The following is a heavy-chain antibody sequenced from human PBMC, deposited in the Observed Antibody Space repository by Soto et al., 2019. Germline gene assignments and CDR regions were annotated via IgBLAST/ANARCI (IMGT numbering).Heavy chain of an antibody. D-gene: IGHD3-22*01. CDR3: ASTRYDGSAYYYVSWFDP. V-gene: IGHV4-39*01. Sequence: SETLSLTCTVSGGSISSSSYYWGWIRQPPGKGLEWIGSIYYSGSTYYNPSLKSRVTISVDTSKNQFSLKLSSVTAADTAVHYCASTRYDGSAYYYVSWFDPWGQGTLVTVSS. CDR1: GGSISSSSYY. CDR2: IYYSGST. J-gene: IGHJ5*02.